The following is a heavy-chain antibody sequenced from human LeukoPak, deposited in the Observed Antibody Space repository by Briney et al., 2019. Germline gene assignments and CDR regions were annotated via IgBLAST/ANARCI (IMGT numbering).Heavy chain of an antibody. Sequence: SETLSLTCTVSGGSISSGGYYWSWIRQHPGKGLERIGYIYYSGSTYYNPSLKSRVTISVDTSKNQFSLKLSSVTAADTAVYYCARADYYDSSGYYYADAFDIWGQGTMVTVSS. D-gene: IGHD3-22*01. V-gene: IGHV4-31*03. CDR3: ARADYYDSSGYYYADAFDI. CDR2: IYYSGST. J-gene: IGHJ3*02. CDR1: GGSISSGGYY.